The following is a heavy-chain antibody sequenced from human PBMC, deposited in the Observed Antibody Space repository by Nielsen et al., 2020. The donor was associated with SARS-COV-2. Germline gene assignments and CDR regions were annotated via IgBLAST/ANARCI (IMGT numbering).Heavy chain of an antibody. CDR3: ARGHTAGRPFDS. CDR2: TYSGSA. Sequence: SETLSLTCIVSGGSISSHHWNWIRQPPGKGLEWIGNTYSGSANYNPSLKSRVTISVDTSKNQFSLKLSSVTAADTAVYYCARGHTAGRPFDSWGQGTLVTVSS. J-gene: IGHJ4*02. V-gene: IGHV4-59*11. D-gene: IGHD6-6*01. CDR1: GGSISSHH.